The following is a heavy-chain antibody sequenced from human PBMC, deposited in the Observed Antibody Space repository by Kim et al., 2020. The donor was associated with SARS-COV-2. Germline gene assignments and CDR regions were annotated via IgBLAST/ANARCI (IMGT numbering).Heavy chain of an antibody. V-gene: IGHV4-34*01. D-gene: IGHD3-22*01. Sequence: SETLSLTCAVYGGSFSGYYWSWIRQPPGKGLEWIGEINHSGSTNYNPSLKSRVTISVDTSKNQFSLKLSSVTAADTAVYYCARGLGGYSYYYDSSGYYFDYWGQGTLVTVSS. J-gene: IGHJ4*02. CDR1: GGSFSGYY. CDR3: ARGLGGYSYYYDSSGYYFDY. CDR2: INHSGST.